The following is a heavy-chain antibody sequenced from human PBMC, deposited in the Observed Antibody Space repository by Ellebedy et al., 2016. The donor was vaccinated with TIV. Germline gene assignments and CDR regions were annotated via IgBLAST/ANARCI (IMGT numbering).Heavy chain of an antibody. V-gene: IGHV3-7*01. D-gene: IGHD2-2*01. J-gene: IGHJ4*02. CDR2: IKQDGSEK. Sequence: GGSLRLXCAASGFTFSSYWMSWVRQAPGKGLEWVANIKQDGSEKYYVDSVKGRFTISRDNAKNSLYLQMNSLRAEDTAVYYCARACSSTSCYLTFDYWGQGTLVTVSS. CDR1: GFTFSSYW. CDR3: ARACSSTSCYLTFDY.